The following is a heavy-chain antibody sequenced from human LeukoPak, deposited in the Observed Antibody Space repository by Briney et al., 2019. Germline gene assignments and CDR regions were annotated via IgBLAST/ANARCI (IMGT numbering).Heavy chain of an antibody. CDR3: AKAPVTSCRGAFCYPFDY. CDR2: INWNGGST. Sequence: GGSLRLSCAASGFTFDDYGMSWVRHAPGKGLEWVSGINWNGGSTGYADSVKGRFTISSDKSKNTLFLQMNSLRAEDAAVYYCAKAPVTSCRGAFCYPFDYWGQGTLVTVSS. J-gene: IGHJ4*02. CDR1: GFTFDDYG. V-gene: IGHV3-20*04. D-gene: IGHD2-15*01.